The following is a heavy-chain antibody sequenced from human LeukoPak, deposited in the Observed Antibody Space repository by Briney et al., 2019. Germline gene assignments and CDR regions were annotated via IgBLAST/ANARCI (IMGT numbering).Heavy chain of an antibody. CDR3: ARGPDSSDSSGYLKS. V-gene: IGHV1-69*05. CDR2: IIPIFGTA. D-gene: IGHD3-22*01. CDR1: GGTFSSYA. J-gene: IGHJ5*02. Sequence: ASVKVSCKASGGTFSSYAISWVRQAPGQGLEWMGGIIPIFGTANYAQKFQGRVTITTDESTSTAYMELRSLRSEDTAVYYCARGPDSSDSSGYLKSWGQGTLVTVSS.